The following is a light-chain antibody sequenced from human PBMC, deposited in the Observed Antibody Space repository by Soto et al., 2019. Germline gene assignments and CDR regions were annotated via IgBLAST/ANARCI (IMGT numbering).Light chain of an antibody. CDR3: QQYANSPPT. CDR1: QSVSSRY. J-gene: IGKJ1*01. CDR2: GAS. V-gene: IGKV3-20*01. Sequence: EIVLTQSPGTLSLSPGERATLSCRGSQSVSSRYLAWYQQKPGQAPRLLIYGASSRATGIPDRFSGSGSGTDFTLTISRLEPEDFAVYYCQQYANSPPTFGQGTKVEIK.